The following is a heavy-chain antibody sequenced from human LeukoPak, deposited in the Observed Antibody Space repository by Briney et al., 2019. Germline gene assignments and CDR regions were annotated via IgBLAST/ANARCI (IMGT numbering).Heavy chain of an antibody. CDR1: GGSISSGGYS. D-gene: IGHD5-12*01. CDR2: IYHSGST. Sequence: PSETLSLTCAVSGGSISSGGYSWSWIRQPPGKGLEWIGYIYHSGSTYYHPALKSRITISVERTKNPFSLKLSSVTAADTAVYYCARAPDGYLDPWGQGTLVTVSS. CDR3: ARAPDGYLDP. J-gene: IGHJ5*02. V-gene: IGHV4-30-2*01.